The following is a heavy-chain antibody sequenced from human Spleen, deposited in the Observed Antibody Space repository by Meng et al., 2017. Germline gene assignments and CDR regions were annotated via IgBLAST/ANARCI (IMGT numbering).Heavy chain of an antibody. CDR2: ISTYNGNT. CDR3: ARGSVGGDFDP. Sequence: QVQLVGSGAEVKKPGASVKVSCKASGYTFINFGINWIRQAPGQGLEWMGWISTYNGNTNYAQKFQDRVTMTTDRSTSTAYMELRSLKSDDTAVYYCARGSVGGDFDPWGQGTLVTVSS. J-gene: IGHJ5*02. D-gene: IGHD2-2*01. CDR1: GYTFINFG. V-gene: IGHV1-18*01.